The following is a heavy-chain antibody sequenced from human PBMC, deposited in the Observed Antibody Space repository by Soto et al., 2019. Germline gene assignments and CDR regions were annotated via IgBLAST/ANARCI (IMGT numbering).Heavy chain of an antibody. Sequence: QVHLVQSGAEVKKPGASVKVSCKASGYTFTSYDINWVRQATGQGLEWMGWMNPNSGNTGYTQKFQGRVTMARNTSISTAEMVLSSLRSEDTAVYYCARVLFNDSSGSDDAFDIWGQGTMVTVSS. D-gene: IGHD3-22*01. J-gene: IGHJ3*02. CDR2: MNPNSGNT. V-gene: IGHV1-8*01. CDR1: GYTFTSYD. CDR3: ARVLFNDSSGSDDAFDI.